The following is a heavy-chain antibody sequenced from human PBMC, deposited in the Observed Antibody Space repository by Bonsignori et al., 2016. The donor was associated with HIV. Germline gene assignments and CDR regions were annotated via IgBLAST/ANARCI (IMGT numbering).Heavy chain of an antibody. CDR2: ISWNSGSI. D-gene: IGHD2-15*01. CDR3: AKPGDIVVVGYYFDY. Sequence: GGSLRLSCAASGFTFDDYAMHWVRQAPGKGLEWVSGISWNSGSIGYADSVKGRFTISRDNAKNSLYLQMNSLRAEDTALYYCAKPGDIVVVGYYFDYWGQGTLVTVSS. J-gene: IGHJ4*02. V-gene: IGHV3-9*01. CDR1: GFTFDDYA.